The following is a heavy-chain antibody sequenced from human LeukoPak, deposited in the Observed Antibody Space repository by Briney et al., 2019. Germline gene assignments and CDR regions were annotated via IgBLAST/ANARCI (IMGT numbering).Heavy chain of an antibody. V-gene: IGHV3-23*01. J-gene: IGHJ4*02. CDR1: GFTFSTYA. Sequence: GGSLRLSCAASGFTFSTYAMTWVRQAPGKGLGWVSGIGGRGGKKYYADSVKGRFTISRDNSKNTLYLQMNSLGADDTAVYYCAKVAPYGNFVFDRWGQGTLVTVSS. D-gene: IGHD1-1*01. CDR2: IGGRGGKK. CDR3: AKVAPYGNFVFDR.